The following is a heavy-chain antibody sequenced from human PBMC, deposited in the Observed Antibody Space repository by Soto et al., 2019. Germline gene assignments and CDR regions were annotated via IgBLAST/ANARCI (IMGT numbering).Heavy chain of an antibody. CDR2: ISIGDTTI. Sequence: PGGSLRLSCAASGFTFSSYAMSWVRQAPGKGLEWISFISIGDTTIYYADSVRGRFTISRDHATNLLYLQMNNLRDEDTAVYYCARDWGVYSYEHSIHIPHLDCWGPGTLVTVSS. V-gene: IGHV3-48*02. D-gene: IGHD3-22*01. J-gene: IGHJ4*02. CDR3: ARDWGVYSYEHSIHIPHLDC. CDR1: GFTFSSYA.